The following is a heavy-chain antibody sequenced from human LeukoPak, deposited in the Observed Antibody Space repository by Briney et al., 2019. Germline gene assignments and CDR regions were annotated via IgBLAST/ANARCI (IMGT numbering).Heavy chain of an antibody. CDR2: ISYDGSNK. J-gene: IGHJ4*02. CDR1: GFTFSSYA. V-gene: IGHV3-30-3*01. CDR3: ARGLGSWYYAGDY. Sequence: PGRSLRLSCAASGFTFSSYAMHWVRQAPGKGLEWVAVISYDGSNKYYADSVKGRFTISRDNSKNTLYLQMNSLRAEDTAVYYCARGLGSWYYAGDYWGQGTLVTVSS. D-gene: IGHD6-13*01.